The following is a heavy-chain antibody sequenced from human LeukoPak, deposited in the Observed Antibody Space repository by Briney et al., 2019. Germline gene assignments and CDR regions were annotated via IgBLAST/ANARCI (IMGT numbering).Heavy chain of an antibody. Sequence: ASVKVSCKASGYTFTSYGISWVRQAPGQGLEWMGWISAYNGSTNYAQKLQGRVTMTTDTSTSTAYMELRSLRSDDTAVYYCARSYGSGSSQLFDPWGQGTLVTVSS. CDR2: ISAYNGST. CDR1: GYTFTSYG. J-gene: IGHJ5*02. V-gene: IGHV1-18*01. D-gene: IGHD3-10*01. CDR3: ARSYGSGSSQLFDP.